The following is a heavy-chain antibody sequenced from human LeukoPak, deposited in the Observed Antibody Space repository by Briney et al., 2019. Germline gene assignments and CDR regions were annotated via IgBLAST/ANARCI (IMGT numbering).Heavy chain of an antibody. Sequence: SETLSLTCTVSGGSISSSSYYWGWIRQPPGKGLEWIGEINHSGSTNYNPSLKSRVTISVDTSKNQFSLKLSSVTAADTAVYYCARPDSSGYYYGGYYFDYWGQGTLVTVSS. CDR2: INHSGST. D-gene: IGHD3-22*01. CDR1: GGSISSSSYY. CDR3: ARPDSSGYYYGGYYFDY. V-gene: IGHV4-39*07. J-gene: IGHJ4*02.